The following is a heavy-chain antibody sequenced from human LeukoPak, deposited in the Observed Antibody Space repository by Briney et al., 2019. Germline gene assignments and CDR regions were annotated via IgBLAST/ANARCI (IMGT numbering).Heavy chain of an antibody. CDR3: ALSFGRGAFDI. J-gene: IGHJ3*02. CDR2: FSAGGDSA. V-gene: IGHV3-23*01. D-gene: IGHD3-10*01. Sequence: GGSLRLSCAASGFTFRNHAMSWVRQAPRKGLGYVSSFSAGGDSAYYADSVKGRFTISRDNSKNTLYLQMNSLRAEDTAIYYCALSFGRGAFDIWGQGTMVTVSS. CDR1: GFTFRNHA.